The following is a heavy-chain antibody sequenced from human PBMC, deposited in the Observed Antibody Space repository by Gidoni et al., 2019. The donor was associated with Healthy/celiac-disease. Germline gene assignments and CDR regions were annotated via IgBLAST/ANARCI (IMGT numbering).Heavy chain of an antibody. Sequence: QVQLQESGPGLVKPSETLSLTCTVSGGSISSYYWSWIRQPPGKGLEWIGYIYYSGSTNYNPSLKSRVTISVDTSKNQFSLKLSSVTAADTAVYYCARLSRGKFDYWGQGTLVTVSS. J-gene: IGHJ4*02. CDR3: ARLSRGKFDY. D-gene: IGHD2-15*01. CDR1: GGSISSYY. V-gene: IGHV4-59*08. CDR2: IYYSGST.